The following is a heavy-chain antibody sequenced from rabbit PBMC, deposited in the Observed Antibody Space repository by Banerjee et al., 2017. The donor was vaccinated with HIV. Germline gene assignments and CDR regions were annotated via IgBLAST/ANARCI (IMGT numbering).Heavy chain of an antibody. Sequence: QEQLEESGGDLVKPEGSLTLTCTASGFSFSNKYVMCWVRQAPGKGLEWIACINTSSGNTVYASWAKGRFTISKTSSTTVTLHMTSLTAADTATYFCARDLGGYAGYGSLALWGQGTLVTVS. CDR2: INTSSGNT. D-gene: IGHD7-1*01. CDR1: GFSFSNKYV. J-gene: IGHJ3*01. V-gene: IGHV1S45*01. CDR3: ARDLGGYAGYGSLAL.